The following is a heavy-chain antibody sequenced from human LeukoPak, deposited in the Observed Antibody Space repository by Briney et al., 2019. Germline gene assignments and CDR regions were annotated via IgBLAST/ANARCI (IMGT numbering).Heavy chain of an antibody. D-gene: IGHD1-26*01. Sequence: ASVKVSCKASGYTFTSYYMHWVRQAPGQGLEWMGWINPNSGGTNYAQKFQGWVTMTRDTSISTAYMELSRLRSDDTAVYYCARGPESGSYYQAHYFDYWGQGTLVTVSS. CDR1: GYTFTSYY. J-gene: IGHJ4*02. CDR3: ARGPESGSYYQAHYFDY. V-gene: IGHV1-2*04. CDR2: INPNSGGT.